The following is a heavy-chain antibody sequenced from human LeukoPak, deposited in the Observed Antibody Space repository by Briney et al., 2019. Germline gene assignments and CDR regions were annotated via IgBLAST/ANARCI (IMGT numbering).Heavy chain of an antibody. J-gene: IGHJ4*02. CDR1: GFTFSSYA. Sequence: GGSLRLSCAASGFTFSSYAMSWVRQAPGKGLEWVSAISGSGGSTYYADSVKGRFTISRDNSKNTLYLQMNSLRAEDTAVYYCAKGGFMVRGVIPFDYWGQGTLVTVSS. D-gene: IGHD3-10*01. CDR3: AKGGFMVRGVIPFDY. CDR2: ISGSGGST. V-gene: IGHV3-23*01.